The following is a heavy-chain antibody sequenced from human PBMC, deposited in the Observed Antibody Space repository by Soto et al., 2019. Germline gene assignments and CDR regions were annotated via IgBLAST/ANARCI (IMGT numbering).Heavy chain of an antibody. CDR2: ISAYNGNT. CDR3: ARDEGIAAAGTSYDY. V-gene: IGHV1-18*01. J-gene: IGHJ4*02. Sequence: ASVKVSCKASGYTFTSYGISWVRQAPGQGLERMGWISAYNGNTNYAQKLQGRVTMTTDTSTSTAYMELRSLRSDDTAVYYCARDEGIAAAGTSYDYWGQGTLVTVSS. D-gene: IGHD6-13*01. CDR1: GYTFTSYG.